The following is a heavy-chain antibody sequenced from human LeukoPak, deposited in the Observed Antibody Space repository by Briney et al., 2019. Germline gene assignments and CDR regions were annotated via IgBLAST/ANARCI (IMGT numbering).Heavy chain of an antibody. D-gene: IGHD4-17*01. CDR1: GFTVSSNY. CDR3: AREPASYGDYALDY. CDR2: ISSSSSYI. J-gene: IGHJ4*02. V-gene: IGHV3-21*01. Sequence: GGSLRLSCAASGFTVSSNYMSWVRQAPGKGLEWVSSISSSSSYIYYADSVKGRFTISRDNAKNSLYLQMNSLRAEDTAVYYCAREPASYGDYALDYWGQGTLVTVSS.